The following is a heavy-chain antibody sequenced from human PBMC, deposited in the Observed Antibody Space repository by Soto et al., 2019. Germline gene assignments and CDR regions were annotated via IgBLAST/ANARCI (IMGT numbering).Heavy chain of an antibody. CDR2: ISAYNGNT. V-gene: IGHV1-18*01. CDR1: GYTFTSYG. J-gene: IGHJ6*02. CDR3: ARDRGAYGMDV. Sequence: QVQLVQSGAEVKKPGASVKVSCKASGYTFTSYGISWVRQAPGQGLEWMGWISAYNGNTNYAQKHQGRXTXTXXTSPSTAYMELRRLRSDDTAVYYCARDRGAYGMDVWGQGTTVTVSS.